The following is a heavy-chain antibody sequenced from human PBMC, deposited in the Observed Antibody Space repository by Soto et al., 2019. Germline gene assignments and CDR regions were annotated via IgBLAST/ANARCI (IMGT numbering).Heavy chain of an antibody. V-gene: IGHV3-21*01. D-gene: IGHD1-1*01. CDR1: GFTFSSYS. Sequence: GGSLRLSCAASGFTFSSYSMNWVRQAPGKGLEWVSSITGSSSYIYYADSVKGRFTISRDNSKNTLYLQMNSLIAEDTAVYYCARGGTTSRAFDIWGQGTMVTVSS. J-gene: IGHJ3*02. CDR3: ARGGTTSRAFDI. CDR2: ITGSSSYI.